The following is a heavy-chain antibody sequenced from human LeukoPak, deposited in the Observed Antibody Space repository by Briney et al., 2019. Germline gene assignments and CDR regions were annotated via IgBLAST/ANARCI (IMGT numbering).Heavy chain of an antibody. V-gene: IGHV1-2*02. Sequence: ASVKVFCKASGYTFTGYYMHWVRQAPGQGLEWMGWINPNSGGTNYAQKFQGRVTMTRDTSISTAYMELSRLRSDDTAVYYCARDTGPLWFGELLSNAFDIWGQGTMVTVSS. D-gene: IGHD3-10*01. J-gene: IGHJ3*02. CDR3: ARDTGPLWFGELLSNAFDI. CDR1: GYTFTGYY. CDR2: INPNSGGT.